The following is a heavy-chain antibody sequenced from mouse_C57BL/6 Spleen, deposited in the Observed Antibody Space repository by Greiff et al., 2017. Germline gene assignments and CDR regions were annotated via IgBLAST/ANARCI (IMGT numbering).Heavy chain of an antibody. CDR1: GYAFTNYL. V-gene: IGHV1-54*01. CDR3: ARSDDGYSYYYSMDY. J-gene: IGHJ4*01. CDR2: INPGSGGT. Sequence: QVQLQQSGAELVRPGTSVKVSCKASGYAFTNYLIEWVKQRPGQGLEWIGVINPGSGGTNYNEKFKGKATLTADKSSSTAYMQLSSLTSEDSAVYFCARSDDGYSYYYSMDYWGQGTSVTVSS. D-gene: IGHD2-3*01.